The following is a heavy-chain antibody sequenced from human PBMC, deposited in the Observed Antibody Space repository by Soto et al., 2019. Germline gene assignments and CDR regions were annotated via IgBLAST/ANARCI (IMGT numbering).Heavy chain of an antibody. D-gene: IGHD6-6*01. CDR1: GGSISSGDYY. CDR2: IYYSGST. J-gene: IGHJ4*02. V-gene: IGHV4-30-4*01. CDR3: ARYVRRIAARLFDY. Sequence: SETLSLTCTVSGGSISSGDYYWSWIRQPPGKGLEWIGYIYYSGSTYYNPSLKSRVTISVDTSKNQFSLKLSSVTAADTAVYYCARYVRRIAARLFDYWGQGTLVTVSS.